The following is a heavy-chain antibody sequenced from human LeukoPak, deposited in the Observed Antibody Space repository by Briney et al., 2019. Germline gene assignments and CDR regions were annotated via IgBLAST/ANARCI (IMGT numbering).Heavy chain of an antibody. Sequence: PGGSLRLTCAASGFTFSDYYMSWIRQAPGKGLEWVSYISSSGSTIYYADSVKGRFTISRDNAKNSLYLQMNSLRAEDTAVYYCARDPSYGSGSYVFDYWGQGTLVTVSS. J-gene: IGHJ4*02. V-gene: IGHV3-11*01. D-gene: IGHD3-10*01. CDR2: ISSSGSTI. CDR3: ARDPSYGSGSYVFDY. CDR1: GFTFSDYY.